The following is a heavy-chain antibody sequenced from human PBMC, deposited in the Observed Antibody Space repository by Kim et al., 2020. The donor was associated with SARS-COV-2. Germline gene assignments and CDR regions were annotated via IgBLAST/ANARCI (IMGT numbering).Heavy chain of an antibody. CDR3: AKGEIYYGMDV. Sequence: TYSADSWKGRFTISRDNSKTTLYLQMNSLRAEDTAVYYCAKGEIYYGMDVWGQGTTVTVSS. CDR2: T. J-gene: IGHJ6*02. V-gene: IGHV3-23*03.